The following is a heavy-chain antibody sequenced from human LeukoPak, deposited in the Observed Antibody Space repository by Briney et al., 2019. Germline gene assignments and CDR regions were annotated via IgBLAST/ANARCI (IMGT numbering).Heavy chain of an antibody. CDR3: ARHHGVATITGYYYYYMDV. J-gene: IGHJ6*03. CDR1: GGSISISSYY. Sequence: TSETLSLTCTVSGGSISISSYYWGWIRQPPGKGLEWIGSIYYSGSTYYNPSLKSRVTISVDTSKNQFSLKLSSVTAADTAVYYCARHHGVATITGYYYYYMDVWGKGTTVTVSS. CDR2: IYYSGST. V-gene: IGHV4-39*01. D-gene: IGHD5-12*01.